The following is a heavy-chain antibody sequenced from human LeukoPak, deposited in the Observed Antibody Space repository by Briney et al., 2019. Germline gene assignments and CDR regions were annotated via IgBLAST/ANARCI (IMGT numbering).Heavy chain of an antibody. D-gene: IGHD2-2*01. Sequence: PGGSLRLSCAASGFTFSSYGMHWVRQAPGKGLEWVAVISYDGSNKYLADSVKGRFTISRDNSKNTLYLQMNSLRAEDTAVYYCAKDFLGSSRAFDIWGQGTMVTVSS. V-gene: IGHV3-30*18. CDR3: AKDFLGSSRAFDI. J-gene: IGHJ3*02. CDR2: ISYDGSNK. CDR1: GFTFSSYG.